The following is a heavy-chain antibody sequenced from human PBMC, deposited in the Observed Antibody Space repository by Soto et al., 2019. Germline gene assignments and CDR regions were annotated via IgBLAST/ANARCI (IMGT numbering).Heavy chain of an antibody. CDR1: GDSISTFY. V-gene: IGHV4-59*01. D-gene: IGHD3-22*01. CDR3: ARGRTVRNYADDSSDYFYFFDY. Sequence: SETLSLTCTVSGDSISTFYWGWMRQSPGKELEWIGYVYYTVSTNYNPSLKSRVTISEDRSKNQFSLKLTSANAADTAVYYCARGRTVRNYADDSSDYFYFFDYWGQGTQVTVSS. CDR2: VYYTVST. J-gene: IGHJ4*02.